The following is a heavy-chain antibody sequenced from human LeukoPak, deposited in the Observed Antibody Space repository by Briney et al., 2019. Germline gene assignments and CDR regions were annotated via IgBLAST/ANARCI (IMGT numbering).Heavy chain of an antibody. CDR3: AELGITMIGGV. CDR2: ISGSGGTI. J-gene: IGHJ6*04. CDR1: GFTFTTYN. Sequence: GGSLRLSCAASGFTFTTYNMNWVRQAPGKGLEWVSYISGSGGTIFYADSVKGRFTISRDNAKNSLYLQMNSLRAEDTAVYYCAELGITMIGGVWGKGTTVTISS. D-gene: IGHD3-10*02. V-gene: IGHV3-48*04.